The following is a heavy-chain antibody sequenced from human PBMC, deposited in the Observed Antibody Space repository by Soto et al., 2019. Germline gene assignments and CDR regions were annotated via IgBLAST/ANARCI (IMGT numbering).Heavy chain of an antibody. J-gene: IGHJ4*02. CDR3: AKDRKSGSGWYWDY. CDR2: ISDIGGNP. CDR1: GFTFSSYA. Sequence: GGSLRLSCAASGFTFSSYAMSWVRQAPGKGLEWVSTISDIGGNPYYADSVKGRFTISRDNSKNTLYLQMNSLRAEDTVIYYCAKDRKSGSGWYWDYWGQGTLVTVSS. V-gene: IGHV3-23*01. D-gene: IGHD6-19*01.